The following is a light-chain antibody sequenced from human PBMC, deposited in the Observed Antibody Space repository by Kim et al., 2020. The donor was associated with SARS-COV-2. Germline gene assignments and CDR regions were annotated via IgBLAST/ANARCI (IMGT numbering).Light chain of an antibody. CDR1: SLRTFY. Sequence: SSEPTQDPTVSVALGQTVTITCQGDSLRTFYASWYQQRPGQAPVLVIYGENNRPSGIPDRFSASNSGDIASLTISGAQAEDEAAYYCNSRDSTTNYWIFG. CDR2: GEN. CDR3: NSRDSTTNYWI. V-gene: IGLV3-19*01. J-gene: IGLJ3*02.